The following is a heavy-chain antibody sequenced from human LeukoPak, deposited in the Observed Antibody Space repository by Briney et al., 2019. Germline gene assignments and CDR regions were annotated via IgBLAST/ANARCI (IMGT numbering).Heavy chain of an antibody. CDR1: GYTFRGHY. CDR3: ACEYKYDRSGANAFDI. CDR2: INPNNGDT. D-gene: IGHD3-22*01. Sequence: ASVKVSCKASGYTFRGHYIHWLRQAPGQGLEWMGWINPNNGDTKYAQKFQGRASMTRDTSITTAYMEMSRVTSDDTALYYCACEYKYDRSGANAFDIWGQGTMVTVSS. V-gene: IGHV1-2*02. J-gene: IGHJ3*02.